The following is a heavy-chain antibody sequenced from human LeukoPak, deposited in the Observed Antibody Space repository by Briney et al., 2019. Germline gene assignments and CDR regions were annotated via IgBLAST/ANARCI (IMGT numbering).Heavy chain of an antibody. Sequence: SETLSLTCTVSGGSISSYYWSWIRQPPGKGLEWIGYIYYSGSTNYNPSLKRRVTISVDTSKNQFSLKLSSVTAADTAVYYCATCDFWSGYYLFDYWGQGTLVTVSS. CDR3: ATCDFWSGYYLFDY. CDR2: IYYSGST. V-gene: IGHV4-59*08. D-gene: IGHD3-3*01. CDR1: GGSISSYY. J-gene: IGHJ4*02.